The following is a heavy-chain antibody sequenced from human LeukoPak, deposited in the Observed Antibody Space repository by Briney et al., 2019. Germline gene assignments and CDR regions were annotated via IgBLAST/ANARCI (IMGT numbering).Heavy chain of an antibody. CDR1: GFTFSSHC. Sequence: GGSLRLSCAASGFTFSSHCMSWTRQAPGKGLGCVANIKRDGSEKYYVDSVKGRFTISRDNAKNSLYLQMNSLRAEDTAVYYCVSLHSSSVCFDYWGQGTLVSVSS. CDR3: VSLHSSSVCFDY. J-gene: IGHJ4*02. D-gene: IGHD6-6*01. V-gene: IGHV3-7*01. CDR2: IKRDGSEK.